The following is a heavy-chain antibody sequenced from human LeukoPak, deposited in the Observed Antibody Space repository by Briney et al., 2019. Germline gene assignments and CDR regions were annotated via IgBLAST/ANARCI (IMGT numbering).Heavy chain of an antibody. CDR3: ALPGIAVAGPELEYFQH. V-gene: IGHV3-33*01. CDR1: GFTFSSYG. CDR2: IWYDGSNK. J-gene: IGHJ1*01. Sequence: GGSLRLSCAASGFTFSSYGMHWVRQAPGKGLEWVAVIWYDGSNKYYADSVKGRFTISRDNSKNTLYLQMNSLRAEDTAVYYCALPGIAVAGPELEYFQHWGQGTLVTVSS. D-gene: IGHD6-19*01.